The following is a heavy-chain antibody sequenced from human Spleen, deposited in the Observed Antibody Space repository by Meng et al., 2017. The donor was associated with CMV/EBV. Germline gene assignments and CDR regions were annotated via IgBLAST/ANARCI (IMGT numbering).Heavy chain of an antibody. CDR2: MFYNWNT. D-gene: IGHD1-26*01. J-gene: IGHJ4*02. CDR1: GGSISSNSYY. Sequence: SQTLSLTCTVSGGSISSNSYYWGWIRQPPGRGLEWIGSMFYNWNTYYNPSLKSRVTISVHTSKIQFSLNLNSVTAADTAVYYCARGGNFYSRFDYWGPGTLVTVSS. V-gene: IGHV4-39*07. CDR3: ARGGNFYSRFDY.